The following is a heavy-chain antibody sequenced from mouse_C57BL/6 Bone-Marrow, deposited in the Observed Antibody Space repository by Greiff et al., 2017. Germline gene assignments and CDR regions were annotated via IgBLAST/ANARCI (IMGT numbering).Heavy chain of an antibody. CDR3: ARPGAWFAY. V-gene: IGHV1-55*01. D-gene: IGHD4-1*01. CDR2: IYPGSGST. CDR1: GYTFTSYW. J-gene: IGHJ3*01. Sequence: QVHVKQPGAELVKPGASVKMSCKASGYTFTSYWITWVKQRPGQGLEWIGDIYPGSGSTNYNEKFKSKATLTVDTSSSTAYMQLSSLTSEDSAVYYCARPGAWFAYWGQGTLVTVYA.